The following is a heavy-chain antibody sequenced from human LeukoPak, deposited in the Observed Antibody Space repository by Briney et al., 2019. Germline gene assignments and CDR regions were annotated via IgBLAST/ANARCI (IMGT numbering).Heavy chain of an antibody. CDR1: GFTFSGYS. D-gene: IGHD2-21*02. CDR2: IKQDGSEK. V-gene: IGHV3-7*01. Sequence: GGSLRLSCAASGFTFSGYSMDWVRQAPGKGLEWVANIKQDGSEKDYVDSVKGRFTISRDNPKNSLYLQMNSLRAEDTAVYYCARYCGGDCYGMDVWGQGTTVTVSS. CDR3: ARYCGGDCYGMDV. J-gene: IGHJ6*02.